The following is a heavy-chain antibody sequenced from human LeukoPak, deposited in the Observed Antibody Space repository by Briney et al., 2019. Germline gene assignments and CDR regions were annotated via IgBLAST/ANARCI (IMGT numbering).Heavy chain of an antibody. V-gene: IGHV1-69*13. Sequence: ASVKVSCKASGGTFSSYAISWVRQALGQGLEWMGGIIPIFGTANYAQKFQGRVTITADESTSTAYMELSSLRSEDTAVYYCASEAIYDFWSGPDYYYGMDVWGQGTTVTVSS. J-gene: IGHJ6*02. CDR2: IIPIFGTA. D-gene: IGHD3-3*01. CDR1: GGTFSSYA. CDR3: ASEAIYDFWSGPDYYYGMDV.